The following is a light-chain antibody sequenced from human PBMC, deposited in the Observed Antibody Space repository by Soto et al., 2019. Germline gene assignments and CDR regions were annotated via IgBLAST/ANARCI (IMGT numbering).Light chain of an antibody. J-gene: IGKJ2*01. CDR2: DAS. CDR3: QKYGRAPYT. V-gene: IGKV3-20*01. Sequence: EIVLTQSPGTLSLSPGERATLSCRASQSIYRNFLAWYQQKPGQAPRLLIYDASSRATGIPDRFSGSGSGPDFTLTVNRLEPADFAVYYCQKYGRAPYTFGQGTKLEIK. CDR1: QSIYRNF.